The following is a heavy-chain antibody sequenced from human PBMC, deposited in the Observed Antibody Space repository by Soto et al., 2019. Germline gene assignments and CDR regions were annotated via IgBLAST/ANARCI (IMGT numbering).Heavy chain of an antibody. J-gene: IGHJ4*02. CDR1: GDSITNYY. CDR3: ATSIVFVTWGFDD. Sequence: PSETLSLTCTVSGDSITNYYWNWVRQPPGKGLEWIGYISDRGRTNYNPSLKSRVTISTDTSKNQFSLQLTSVTAADTALYYCATSIVFVTWGFDDWGQGALVTVSS. D-gene: IGHD3-22*01. CDR2: ISDRGRT. V-gene: IGHV4-59*08.